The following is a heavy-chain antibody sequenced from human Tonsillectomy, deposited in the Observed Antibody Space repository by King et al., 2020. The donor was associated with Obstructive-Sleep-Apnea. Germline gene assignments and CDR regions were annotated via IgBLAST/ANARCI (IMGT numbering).Heavy chain of an antibody. D-gene: IGHD2-21*02. CDR3: AKDPESDGYDPVDY. Sequence: VQLVESGGGVVQPGRSLRLSCAPSGFTFSNYGMHWVRQAPGKGLEWVAVISYDGSNKYSADSVKGRFTISRDNSKNTLYLQMNSLRAEDMAVYYCAKDPESDGYDPVDYGAQGTRVTVSS. V-gene: IGHV3-30*18. CDR1: GFTFSNYG. CDR2: ISYDGSNK. J-gene: IGHJ4*02.